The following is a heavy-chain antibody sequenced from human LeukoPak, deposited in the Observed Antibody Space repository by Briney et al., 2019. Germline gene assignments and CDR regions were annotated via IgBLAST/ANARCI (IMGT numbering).Heavy chain of an antibody. J-gene: IGHJ4*02. CDR1: GFTFNNAW. CDR3: TRALYSSSWYRTTYFDY. V-gene: IGHV3-49*04. CDR2: IRSKAYGGTT. D-gene: IGHD6-13*01. Sequence: GGSLRLSCAASGFTFNNAWMSWVRQAPGKGLEWVGFIRSKAYGGTTEYAASVKGRFTISRDDSKSIAYLQMNSLKTEDTAVYYCTRALYSSSWYRTTYFDYWGQGTLVTVSS.